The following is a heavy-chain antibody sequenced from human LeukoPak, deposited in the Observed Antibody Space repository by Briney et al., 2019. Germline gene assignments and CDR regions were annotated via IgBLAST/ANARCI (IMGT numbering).Heavy chain of an antibody. CDR2: ISAYNGNT. J-gene: IGHJ4*02. CDR3: ARARLGDGYFDY. D-gene: IGHD3-10*01. V-gene: IGHV1-18*04. CDR1: GYTFTSYG. Sequence: ASVKVSCKASGYTFTSYGISWVRRAPGQGLEWMGWISAYNGNTNYAQKLQGRVTMTTDTSTSTAYMELRSLRSDDTAVYYCARARLGDGYFDYWGQGTLVTVSS.